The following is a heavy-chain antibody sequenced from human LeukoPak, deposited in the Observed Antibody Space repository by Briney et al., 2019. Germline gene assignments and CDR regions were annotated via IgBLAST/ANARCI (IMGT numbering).Heavy chain of an antibody. D-gene: IGHD2-2*01. CDR1: GGSISGYY. CDR3: ARLSKDTVVLPAAMAHYFDY. J-gene: IGHJ4*02. Sequence: SETLSLTCTVSGGSISGYYWSWIRQPPGKGLQFIGYIHYTGSTNYNHSLESRVTLSVDTSKNQFSLKLRSVTAADTAVYYCARLSKDTVVLPAAMAHYFDYWGQGTLVTVSS. CDR2: IHYTGST. V-gene: IGHV4-59*08.